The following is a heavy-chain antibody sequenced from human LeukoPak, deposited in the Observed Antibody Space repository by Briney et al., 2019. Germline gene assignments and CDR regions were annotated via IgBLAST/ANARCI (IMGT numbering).Heavy chain of an antibody. V-gene: IGHV3-48*03. Sequence: PGGSLRLSCAASGFTFSRYEMNWVGQAPGKGLEWVAYISSSGSTIYCADSVKGRFTISRDNAKNSLYLQMNSLRAEDTAVYYCARESSIAALDYYYGMDVWGQGTTVTVSS. CDR2: ISSSGSTI. CDR3: ARESSIAALDYYYGMDV. D-gene: IGHD6-6*01. CDR1: GFTFSRYE. J-gene: IGHJ6*02.